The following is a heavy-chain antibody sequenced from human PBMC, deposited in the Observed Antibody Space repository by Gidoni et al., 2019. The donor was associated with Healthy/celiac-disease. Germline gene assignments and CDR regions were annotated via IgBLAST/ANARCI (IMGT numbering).Heavy chain of an antibody. CDR1: GFTFSNSA. Sequence: EVQLLESGGGLVQPGGSLRLSCAASGFTFSNSAMGWVRQALGKGLDWVSAISGSGGSTYYADSVKGLFTNSRDNSKNTLYLQMNSLRAEDTAVYYCAKCGYSGYDCLDAFDIWGQGTMVTVSS. J-gene: IGHJ3*02. D-gene: IGHD5-12*01. V-gene: IGHV3-23*01. CDR3: AKCGYSGYDCLDAFDI. CDR2: ISGSGGST.